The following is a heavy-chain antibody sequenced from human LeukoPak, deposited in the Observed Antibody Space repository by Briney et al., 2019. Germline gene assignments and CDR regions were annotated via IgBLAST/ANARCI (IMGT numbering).Heavy chain of an antibody. CDR3: ARDGITMVRGVIVNYYGTDV. CDR1: GDSVSSNSAA. Sequence: SQTLSLTCAISGDSVSSNSAAWNWIRQSPSRGLEWLGRTYYRSKWYNDYAVSVKSRITINPDTSKNQFSLQLNSVTPEDTAVYYCARDGITMVRGVIVNYYGTDVWGQGTTVTVSS. J-gene: IGHJ6*02. V-gene: IGHV6-1*01. CDR2: TYYRSKWYN. D-gene: IGHD3-10*01.